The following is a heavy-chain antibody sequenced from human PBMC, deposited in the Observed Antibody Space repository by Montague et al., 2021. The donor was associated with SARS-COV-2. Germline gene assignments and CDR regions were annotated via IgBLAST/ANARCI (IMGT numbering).Heavy chain of an antibody. V-gene: IGHV4-59*11. Sequence: SETLSLTCTVSGGSISSHYWSWIRQPPGKGLEWIGYIYYSGSTDYNPSLDSRAPISVYTSKNQFSLNLSSVTAAVTAVYYCARDAGGPFDYWGQGTLVTVSS. J-gene: IGHJ4*02. CDR2: IYYSGST. CDR3: ARDAGGPFDY. D-gene: IGHD2-8*02. CDR1: GGSISSHY.